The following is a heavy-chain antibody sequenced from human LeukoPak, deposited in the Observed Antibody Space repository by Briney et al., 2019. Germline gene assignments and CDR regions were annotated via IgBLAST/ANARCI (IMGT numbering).Heavy chain of an antibody. D-gene: IGHD5-24*01. CDR3: ARQGLKGAKEWLQFGYFDY. CDR1: GGSISSYY. CDR2: IYYSGST. V-gene: IGHV4-59*08. Sequence: SETLSLTCTVSGGSISSYYWSWIRQPPGKGLEWIGYIYYSGSTNYNPSLKSRVTISVDTSKNQFSLKLSSVTAADTAVYYSARQGLKGAKEWLQFGYFDYWGQGTLVTVSS. J-gene: IGHJ4*02.